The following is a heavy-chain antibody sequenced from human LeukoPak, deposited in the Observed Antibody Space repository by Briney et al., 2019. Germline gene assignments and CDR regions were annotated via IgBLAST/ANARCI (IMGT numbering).Heavy chain of an antibody. Sequence: GASVKVSCKASGYTFTGYYMHWVRQAPGQGLEWMGWINPNSGGTNYAQKFQGRVTMTRDTSISTAYMELSRLRSDDTAVYYCARGRSVVVPAANLAEFDYWGGEPWSPSPQ. CDR2: INPNSGGT. V-gene: IGHV1-2*02. CDR1: GYTFTGYY. J-gene: IGHJ4*02. CDR3: ARGRSVVVPAANLAEFDY. D-gene: IGHD2-2*01.